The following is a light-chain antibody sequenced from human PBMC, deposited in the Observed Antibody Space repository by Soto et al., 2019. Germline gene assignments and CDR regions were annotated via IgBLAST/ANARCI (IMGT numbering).Light chain of an antibody. J-gene: IGKJ5*01. Sequence: EIVLAQSPGTLSLSPGDRATLSCRASQSVSTSYLGWYQQKPGQAPRLRIYGTSSRATGIPDRFSGSGSGTDFTLTISRLEPEDFAVYYCQEYGVSPITFGQGTRLEIK. CDR3: QEYGVSPIT. V-gene: IGKV3-20*01. CDR1: QSVSTSY. CDR2: GTS.